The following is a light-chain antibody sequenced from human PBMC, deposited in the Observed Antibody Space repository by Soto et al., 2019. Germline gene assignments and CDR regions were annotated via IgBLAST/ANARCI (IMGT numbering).Light chain of an antibody. J-gene: IGKJ2*01. V-gene: IGKV1-33*01. CDR2: EAS. CDR3: QHYYNLPRYT. Sequence: DIQMTQSPSSLSASVGDRVTITCQASQDISNHLNWYQQKPGKDPQDLIHEASNLETGVPSRFSGSGSGTDFTFTISSLQPEDFSTYYCQHYYNLPRYTFGQGTELEIK. CDR1: QDISNH.